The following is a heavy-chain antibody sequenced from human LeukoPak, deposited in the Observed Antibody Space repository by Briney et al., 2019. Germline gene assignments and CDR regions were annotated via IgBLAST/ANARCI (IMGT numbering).Heavy chain of an antibody. CDR2: IYTTGST. J-gene: IGHJ6*03. CDR3: ARDQGYYDILTTYVPISYMDV. CDR1: GASISSGYYY. Sequence: PSETLSLTCTVSGASISSGYYYWTWIRQPAGKRLEYIGRIYTTGSTNYNPSLKSRVTISVDTSKNHFSLKLSSVTAADTAVYYCARDQGYYDILTTYVPISYMDVWGKGTTVTVSS. V-gene: IGHV4-61*02. D-gene: IGHD3-9*01.